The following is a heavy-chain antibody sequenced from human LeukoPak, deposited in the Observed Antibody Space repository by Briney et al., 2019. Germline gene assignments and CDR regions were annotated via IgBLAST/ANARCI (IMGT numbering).Heavy chain of an antibody. V-gene: IGHV3-30-3*01. J-gene: IGHJ4*02. CDR3: ARDHARTLWFGELSLTGDY. D-gene: IGHD3-10*01. CDR2: ISYDGSNK. CDR1: GFTFSSYA. Sequence: PGGSLRLSCAASGFTFSSYAMHWVRQASGRGLEWVAVISYDGSNKYYADSVKGRFTISRDNSKNTLYLQMNSLRAEDTAVYYCARDHARTLWFGELSLTGDYWGQGTLVTVSS.